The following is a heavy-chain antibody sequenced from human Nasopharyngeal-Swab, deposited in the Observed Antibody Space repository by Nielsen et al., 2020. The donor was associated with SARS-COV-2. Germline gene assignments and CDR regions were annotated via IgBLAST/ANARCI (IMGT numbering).Heavy chain of an antibody. J-gene: IGHJ6*02. V-gene: IGHV3-74*01. D-gene: IGHD3-10*01. CDR1: GFTFSSYW. CDR3: AKDGGGFGEPFYGMDV. CDR2: INSDGSST. Sequence: GESLKISCAASGFTFSSYWMHWVRQAPGKGLVWVSRINSDGSSTSYADSVKGRFTISRDNAKNTLYLQMNSLRAEDTAVYYCAKDGGGFGEPFYGMDVWGQGTTVTVSS.